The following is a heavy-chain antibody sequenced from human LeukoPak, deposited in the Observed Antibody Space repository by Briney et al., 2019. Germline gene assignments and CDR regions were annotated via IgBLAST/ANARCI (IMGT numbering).Heavy chain of an antibody. V-gene: IGHV4-34*09. CDR3: ARESPSGFDP. D-gene: IGHD6-6*01. J-gene: IGHJ5*02. CDR2: IYYSGST. CDR1: GGSFSGYY. Sequence: SETLSLTCAVYGGSFSGYYWSWIRQPPGKGLEWIGYIYYSGSTYYNPSLQSRVTISVETSKNQSSLKLSSVTAADTGVYYCARESPSGFDPWGQGTLVTVSS.